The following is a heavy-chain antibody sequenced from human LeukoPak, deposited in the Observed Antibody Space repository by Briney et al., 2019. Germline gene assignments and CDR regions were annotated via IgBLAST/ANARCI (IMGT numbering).Heavy chain of an antibody. J-gene: IGHJ4*02. V-gene: IGHV4-4*07. Sequence: SETLSLTCTVSGGSISSYHWSWIRQPAGKGLEWIGRIYTSGSTNYNPSLKSRVTISLDTSKNQFSLKLSSVTAADTAVYYCANSIDFDYGDYYFDYWGQGALVTISS. CDR3: ANSIDFDYGDYYFDY. CDR1: GGSISSYH. D-gene: IGHD4-17*01. CDR2: IYTSGST.